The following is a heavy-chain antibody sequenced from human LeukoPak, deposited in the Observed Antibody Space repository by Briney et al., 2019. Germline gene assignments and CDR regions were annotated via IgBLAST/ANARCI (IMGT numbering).Heavy chain of an antibody. D-gene: IGHD2/OR15-2a*01. CDR1: GGSISSYY. J-gene: IGHJ4*02. Sequence: SETLSLTCSVSGGSISSYYWSWIRQPPGKGLEWIAYISDIGSINYNPSLKSRVTISLDTSKNQFSLKLSSVTAADTAVYYCAGHHPRNTVDFWGQGTLVTVSS. V-gene: IGHV4-59*08. CDR2: ISDIGSI. CDR3: AGHHPRNTVDF.